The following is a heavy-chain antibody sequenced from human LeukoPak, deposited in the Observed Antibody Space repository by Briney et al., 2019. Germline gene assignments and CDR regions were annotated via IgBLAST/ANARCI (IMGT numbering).Heavy chain of an antibody. Sequence: SETLSLTCSVSGGSVSRDCWSWIRQPPGKRLEWLGYIYNIGGTNYNPSLKSRVSISVDTSKNQFSLMLTSVTAADTAVYYCAREAVAGTLDYWGQGALVTVSS. CDR3: AREAVAGTLDY. CDR1: GGSVSRDC. CDR2: IYNIGGT. V-gene: IGHV4-59*02. J-gene: IGHJ4*02. D-gene: IGHD6-19*01.